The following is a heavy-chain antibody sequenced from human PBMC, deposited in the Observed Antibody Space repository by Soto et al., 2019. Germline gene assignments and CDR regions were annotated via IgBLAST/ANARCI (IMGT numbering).Heavy chain of an antibody. CDR2: INPGNGKE. J-gene: IGHJ4*02. D-gene: IGHD2-8*02. V-gene: IGHV1-3*01. CDR3: VRAYHDRSDYTGAFDF. Sequence: GLEWMGWINPGNGKERYAQKFQGRVTFTRDTSASTAYMELSSLRSEDTAVYLCVRAYHDRSDYTGAFDFRVQGSLVT.